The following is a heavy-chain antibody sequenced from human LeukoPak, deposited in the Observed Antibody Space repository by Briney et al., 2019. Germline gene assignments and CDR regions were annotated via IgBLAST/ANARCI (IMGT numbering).Heavy chain of an antibody. J-gene: IGHJ3*02. CDR3: AREGKYSSSWRSGADAFDI. V-gene: IGHV1-2*02. CDR1: GGTFSSYA. Sequence: ASVKVSCKASGGTFSSYAISWVRQAPGQGLEWMGWINPNSGGTNYAQKFQGRVTMTRDTSISTAYMELSRLRSDDTAVYYCAREGKYSSSWRSGADAFDIWGQGTMVTVSS. CDR2: INPNSGGT. D-gene: IGHD6-13*01.